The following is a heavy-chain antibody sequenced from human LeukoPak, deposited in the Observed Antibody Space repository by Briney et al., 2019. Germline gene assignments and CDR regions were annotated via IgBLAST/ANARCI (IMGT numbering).Heavy chain of an antibody. CDR2: VYGGDSDT. CDR1: GFMFTTYW. Sequence: GESLQISCQTSGFMFTTYWIGWVRQMPGKGLEWMGLVYGGDSDTTYSPSFQGQVTISVDKSITTAYLQWSSLKASDTAMYYCARRHYYNWGSYDFWGQGTLVTVSS. CDR3: ARRHYYNWGSYDF. D-gene: IGHD3-16*01. J-gene: IGHJ4*02. V-gene: IGHV5-51*01.